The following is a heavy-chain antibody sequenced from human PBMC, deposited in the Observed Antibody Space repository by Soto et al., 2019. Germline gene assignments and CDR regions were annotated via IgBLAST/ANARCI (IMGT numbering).Heavy chain of an antibody. CDR1: GGSFSGYY. J-gene: IGHJ4*02. CDR2: INHSGST. V-gene: IGHV4-34*01. Sequence: QVQLQQWGAGLLKPSETLSLTCAVYGGSFSGYYWSWIRQPPGKGLEWIGEINHSGSTNYNPSLKSRVTISVDTSKNQFSLKLSSVTAADTAVYYCARWRGSGWPYWGQGTLVTVSS. CDR3: ARWRGSGWPY. D-gene: IGHD6-19*01.